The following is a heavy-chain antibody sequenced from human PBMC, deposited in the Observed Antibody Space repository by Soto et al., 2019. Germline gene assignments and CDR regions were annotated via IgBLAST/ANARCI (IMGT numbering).Heavy chain of an antibody. CDR1: GFTFSSYA. CDR3: AKDQYGTPFMIVVSDWFDP. Sequence: GGSLRLSCAASGFTFSSYAMSWVRQAPGKGLEWVSAISGSGGSTYYADSVKGRFTISRDNSKNTLYLQMNSLRAEDTAVYYCAKDQYGTPFMIVVSDWFDPWGQGTLVPVYS. V-gene: IGHV3-23*01. D-gene: IGHD3-22*01. J-gene: IGHJ5*02. CDR2: ISGSGGST.